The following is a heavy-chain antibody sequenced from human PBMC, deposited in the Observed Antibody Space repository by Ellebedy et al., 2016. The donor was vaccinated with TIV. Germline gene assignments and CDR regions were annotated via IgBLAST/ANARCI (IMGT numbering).Heavy chain of an antibody. V-gene: IGHV3-53*01. CDR1: GFSVSSNY. CDR2: LYSGGYT. CDR3: ARDYIGAGYHSDSSGHYKVHYFDY. J-gene: IGHJ4*02. D-gene: IGHD3-22*01. Sequence: GGSLRLXXAASGFSVSSNYMSWVRRAPGKGLEWVSVLYSGGYTHYADFVRVRFTISRDNSKNTLYLQMNRLRAEDTAVYYCARDYIGAGYHSDSSGHYKVHYFDYWGQGTLVTVSS.